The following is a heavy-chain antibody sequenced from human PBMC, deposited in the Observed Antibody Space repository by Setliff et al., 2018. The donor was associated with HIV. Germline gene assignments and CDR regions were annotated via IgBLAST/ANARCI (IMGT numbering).Heavy chain of an antibody. CDR3: ARTQYTTTWPGNY. CDR2: ISAYNGNT. CDR1: GFTLNSYG. D-gene: IGHD1-1*01. J-gene: IGHJ4*02. V-gene: IGHV1-18*01. Sequence: ASVKVSCKASGFTLNSYGITWVRQAPGQGLQWMGWISAYNGNTNYAQKVQGRVTMSTDASTNTVHLELRSLRADDTAIYYCARTQYTTTWPGNYWGQGTLVTVSS.